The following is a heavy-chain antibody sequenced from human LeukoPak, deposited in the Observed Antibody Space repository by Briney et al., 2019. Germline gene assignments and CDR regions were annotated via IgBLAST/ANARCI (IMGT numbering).Heavy chain of an antibody. CDR2: ISGSGSSL. D-gene: IGHD3-22*01. J-gene: IGHJ4*02. V-gene: IGHV3-11*01. CDR3: AKDISPHSLTMIPH. CDR1: GFNFSDYY. Sequence: GGSLRLSCAASGFNFSDYYMSWMRQAPGKGLECVSYISGSGSSLYHTDSVKGRFTISRDNAKNSLYLQMNSLRAEDTALYYCAKDISPHSLTMIPHWGQGTLVTVSS.